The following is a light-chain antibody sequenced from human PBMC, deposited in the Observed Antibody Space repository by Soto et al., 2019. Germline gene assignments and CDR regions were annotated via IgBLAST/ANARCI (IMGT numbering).Light chain of an antibody. CDR3: QAWDSSTVV. V-gene: IGLV3-1*01. J-gene: IGLJ2*01. CDR2: EDN. Sequence: SYELIQSPSVSVSPGQTVTITCSGDKLGNKYACWYQQKPGQSPVLVIYEDNKRPSGIPERFSGSNSGNTATLTISGTQAVDEADYYCQAWDSSTVVFGGGTKLTVL. CDR1: KLGNKY.